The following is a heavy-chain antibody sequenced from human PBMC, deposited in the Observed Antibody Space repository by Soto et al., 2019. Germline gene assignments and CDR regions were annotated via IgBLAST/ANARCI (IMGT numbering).Heavy chain of an antibody. V-gene: IGHV4-4*02. Sequence: QVLLQESGPGLVQPSGTLSLSCAVSGGSVSSSFFWGWVRQPPGKGLKWIGDIFHSGSVNYNPSLKSRVTISIDKSKNQFSLELNSVTTADTAVYYCARSFGWYAIDYWGQGTLVIVSS. CDR2: IFHSGSV. CDR3: ARSFGWYAIDY. CDR1: GGSVSSSFF. J-gene: IGHJ4*02. D-gene: IGHD6-19*01.